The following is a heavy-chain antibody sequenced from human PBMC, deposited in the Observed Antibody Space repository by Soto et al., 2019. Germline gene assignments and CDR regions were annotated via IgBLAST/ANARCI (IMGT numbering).Heavy chain of an antibody. CDR2: IWYDGGND. Sequence: QVQLVESGGGVVQAGRSLRLSCAASGFTFSNYGMHWARQAPGKGLEWVALIWYDGGNDRYADSVKGRFTISRDNFKNRLYLQMNALRADDTAVYYCARVAVAGTWWFDPWGQGTLVTVSS. CDR3: ARVAVAGTWWFDP. D-gene: IGHD6-19*01. J-gene: IGHJ5*02. CDR1: GFTFSNYG. V-gene: IGHV3-33*01.